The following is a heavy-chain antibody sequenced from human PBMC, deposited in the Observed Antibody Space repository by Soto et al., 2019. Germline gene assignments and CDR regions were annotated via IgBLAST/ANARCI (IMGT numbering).Heavy chain of an antibody. Sequence: QVPLQESGPGLVKPSQTLSLTCNVSGGSISGGRYYWNWIRQHPGKGLEWIGNIYDNGITYYNPSLKIRVIISEDTSKNQFSLRLSSVTAADTAVYYCTRDRGFGMDVWGQGTTVTVSS. V-gene: IGHV4-31*03. CDR3: TRDRGFGMDV. CDR2: IYDNGIT. J-gene: IGHJ6*02. CDR1: GGSISGGRYY.